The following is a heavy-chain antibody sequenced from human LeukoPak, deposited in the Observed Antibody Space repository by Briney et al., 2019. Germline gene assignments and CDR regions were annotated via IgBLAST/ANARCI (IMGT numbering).Heavy chain of an antibody. D-gene: IGHD2-2*01. CDR2: ISGSGGST. CDR1: GFTFSSYG. V-gene: IGHV3-23*01. J-gene: IGHJ4*02. CDR3: AKLGENIVVVPAVKGYFDY. Sequence: PGGTLRLSCAASGFTFSSYGTSWVRQAPGKGLEWVSAISGSGGSTYYADSVKGRFTISRDNSKNTLYLQMYSLRAEDTAVYYCAKLGENIVVVPAVKGYFDYWGQGTLVTVSS.